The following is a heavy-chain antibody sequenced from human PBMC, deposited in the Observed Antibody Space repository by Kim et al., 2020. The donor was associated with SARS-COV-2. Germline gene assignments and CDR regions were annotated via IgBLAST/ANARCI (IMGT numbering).Heavy chain of an antibody. D-gene: IGHD1-26*01. J-gene: IGHJ3*02. V-gene: IGHV4-39*01. CDR2: IYYSGRT. CDR1: GGSISSSSYY. Sequence: SETLSLTCTVSGGSISSSSYYWGWIRQPPGKGLEWYGSIYYSGRTYYNPSLKSRVTISVDTSKNLFSLKLSSVTAADTAVYYCARQRRRSSDALDIWGQGTMVTVSS. CDR3: ARQRRRSSDALDI.